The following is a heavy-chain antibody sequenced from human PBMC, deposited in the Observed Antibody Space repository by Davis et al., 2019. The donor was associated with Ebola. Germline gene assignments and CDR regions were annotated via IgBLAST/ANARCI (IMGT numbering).Heavy chain of an antibody. Sequence: SETLSLTCAVYGGSFSGYYWSWIRQPPGKGLEWIGEINHSGSTNYNPSLKSRVTISVDTSKNQFSLKLSSVTAADTAVYYCARVIGGSWYPEYYYYYGMDVWGQGTTVTVSS. J-gene: IGHJ6*02. CDR2: INHSGST. CDR3: ARVIGGSWYPEYYYYYGMDV. V-gene: IGHV4-34*01. D-gene: IGHD6-13*01. CDR1: GGSFSGYY.